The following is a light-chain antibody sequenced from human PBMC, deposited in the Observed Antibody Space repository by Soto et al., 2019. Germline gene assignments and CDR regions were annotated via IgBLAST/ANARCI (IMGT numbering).Light chain of an antibody. V-gene: IGLV2-14*01. CDR2: EVN. CDR1: SSDVGAYNY. Sequence: QSALTQPASVSGSPGQSITISCTGTSSDVGAYNYVSWYQQHPGKAPKFLIYEVNNRPSGVSNRFSGSKSGNTASLTISGLQAEDEADYYCSSYTSSSTVVFGGGTKLTVL. J-gene: IGLJ2*01. CDR3: SSYTSSSTVV.